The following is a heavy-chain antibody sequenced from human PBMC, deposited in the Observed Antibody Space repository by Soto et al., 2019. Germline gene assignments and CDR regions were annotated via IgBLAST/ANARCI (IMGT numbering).Heavy chain of an antibody. CDR3: ARGGPRDGYRDLDY. J-gene: IGHJ4*02. Sequence: EVQLLESGGDLVQPGGSLRLSCAASGFTFPTYAMTWVLRAPGKGLEWVSTITHSSDGSYYADSVMGRFTISRDNSKNTLYLQMSGLRAEDTAVYYCARGGPRDGYRDLDYWGQGTQVTVSS. V-gene: IGHV3-23*01. CDR2: ITHSSDGS. CDR1: GFTFPTYA. D-gene: IGHD5-18*01.